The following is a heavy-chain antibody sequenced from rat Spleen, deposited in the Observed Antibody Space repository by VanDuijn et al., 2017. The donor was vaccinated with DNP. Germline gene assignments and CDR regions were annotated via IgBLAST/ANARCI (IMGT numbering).Heavy chain of an antibody. Sequence: EVQLVESGGGLLQPGGSLRLSCATSGFAFSDYNMAWVRQAPKKGLEWVATILYDGSRTYFRDSVKGRFTISRDIAKDTLYLQMDSLRSEDTATYYCARQEYYGYPNWFAYWGQGTLVTVSS. V-gene: IGHV5S10*01. J-gene: IGHJ3*01. CDR1: GFAFSDYN. CDR3: ARQEYYGYPNWFAY. CDR2: ILYDGSRT. D-gene: IGHD1-7*01.